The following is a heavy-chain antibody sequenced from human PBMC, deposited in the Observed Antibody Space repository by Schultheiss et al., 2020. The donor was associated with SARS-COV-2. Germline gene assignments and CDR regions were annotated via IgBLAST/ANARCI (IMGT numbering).Heavy chain of an antibody. Sequence: GESLKISCKASGYTFTSYDINWVRQATGQGLEWMGWMNPNSGNTGYAQKFQGRVTMTRNTSISTAYMELSSLRSEDTAVYYCARSPRGDFWSGYYTLSYYYYGMDVWGQGTTVTVSS. CDR1: GYTFTSYD. D-gene: IGHD3-3*01. CDR3: ARSPRGDFWSGYYTLSYYYYGMDV. CDR2: MNPNSGNT. V-gene: IGHV1-8*01. J-gene: IGHJ6*02.